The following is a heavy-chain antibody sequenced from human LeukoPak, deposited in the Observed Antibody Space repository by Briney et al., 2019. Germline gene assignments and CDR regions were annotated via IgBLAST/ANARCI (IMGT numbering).Heavy chain of an antibody. Sequence: SETLSLTCTVSGGSISSYYWSWIRQPPGKGLEWIGYFFYSGSTNYNPSLKSRVTISVDTSKNQFSLKLSSVTAADTAVYYCTRVTFPTYSFDYWGQGALVTVSS. CDR3: TRVTFPTYSFDY. V-gene: IGHV4-59*01. CDR2: FFYSGST. CDR1: GGSISSYY. J-gene: IGHJ4*02. D-gene: IGHD3-16*01.